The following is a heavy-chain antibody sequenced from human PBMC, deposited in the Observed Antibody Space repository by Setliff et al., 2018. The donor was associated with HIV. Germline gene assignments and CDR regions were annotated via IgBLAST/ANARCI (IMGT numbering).Heavy chain of an antibody. CDR3: ASGRGIYGSGALEAYDI. CDR1: GYTFNNYG. J-gene: IGHJ3*02. Sequence: ASVKVSCKASGYTFNNYGVMWVRQAPGQGLEWMGWISGYGNRKYAQKFEGRLTVTTDTSTSTAYMELRTLRSDDTAVYFCASGRGIYGSGALEAYDIWGQGIMVTVSS. D-gene: IGHD3-10*01. CDR2: ISGYGNR. V-gene: IGHV1-18*01.